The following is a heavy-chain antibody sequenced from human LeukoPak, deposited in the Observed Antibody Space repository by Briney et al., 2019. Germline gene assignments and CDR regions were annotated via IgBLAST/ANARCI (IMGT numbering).Heavy chain of an antibody. V-gene: IGHV3-23*01. Sequence: GGSLRLSCAASGFTFSSYAMSWVRQAPGKGLEWVSSIDASGGSTYYADSVKGRFTISRDNSKNTFYLQMNSLRADDTAVYYCGEGLGSGWDGLFPPWGQGTLVTVSS. D-gene: IGHD3-10*01. J-gene: IGHJ5*02. CDR1: GFTFSSYA. CDR2: IDASGGST. CDR3: GEGLGSGWDGLFPP.